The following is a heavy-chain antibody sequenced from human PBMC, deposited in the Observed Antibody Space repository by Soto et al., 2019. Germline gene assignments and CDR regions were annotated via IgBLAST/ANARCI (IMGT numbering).Heavy chain of an antibody. V-gene: IGHV4-59*01. CDR3: ARVAADIASWLDP. D-gene: IGHD5-12*01. Sequence: SETLSLTCTVSGDSISTYNWGWIRQPPGKGLEWIGCIYYSGVTNYNPSLKSRVTISVDTPKNQLSLKLNFVTAADTAVYYCARVAADIASWLDPWGQGTLVTVSS. CDR2: IYYSGVT. CDR1: GDSISTYN. J-gene: IGHJ5*02.